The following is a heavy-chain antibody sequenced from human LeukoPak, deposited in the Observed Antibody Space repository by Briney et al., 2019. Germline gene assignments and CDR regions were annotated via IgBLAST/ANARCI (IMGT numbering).Heavy chain of an antibody. CDR3: ASTYYDSSGYYYGXLDY. Sequence: SVKVSCKASGGTFSSYAISWVRQAPGQGLEWMGRIIPIFGTANYAQKFQGRVTITTDESTSTAYMELSSLRSEDTAVYYCASTYYDSSGYYYGXLDYXXQGTLVTVSS. CDR2: IIPIFGTA. J-gene: IGHJ4*02. CDR1: GGTFSSYA. V-gene: IGHV1-69*05. D-gene: IGHD3-22*01.